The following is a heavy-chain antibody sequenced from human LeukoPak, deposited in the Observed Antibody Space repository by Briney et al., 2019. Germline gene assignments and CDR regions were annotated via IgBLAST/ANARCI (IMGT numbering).Heavy chain of an antibody. CDR3: ARHGPYCSSTSCYFIV. CDR1: GGSISTHY. V-gene: IGHV4-59*08. Sequence: PSETLSLTCTVSGGSISTHYWNWIRQPPGKGLEWIGYMHYSGTTHYNPSLKSRVTLSVDTSKNQFSLKLNSVTAADTAVYYCARHGPYCSSTSCYFIVWGQGTLVTVSS. CDR2: MHYSGTT. J-gene: IGHJ4*02. D-gene: IGHD2-2*01.